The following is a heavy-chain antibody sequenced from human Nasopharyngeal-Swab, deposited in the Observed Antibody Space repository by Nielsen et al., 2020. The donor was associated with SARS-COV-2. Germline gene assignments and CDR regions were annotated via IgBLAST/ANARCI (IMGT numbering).Heavy chain of an antibody. V-gene: IGHV3-53*01. J-gene: IGHJ4*02. CDR3: AAPLTGLHY. CDR1: GFPVTNNY. Sequence: LSLTFSASGFPVTNNYITLVRQVPGKGLEWISHIYASGDTHTADAVKGRFTISRDSSENTLYLEMNNLTPDDTATYYCAAPLTGLHYWGQGTLVTVSS. CDR2: IYASGDT. D-gene: IGHD1-20*01.